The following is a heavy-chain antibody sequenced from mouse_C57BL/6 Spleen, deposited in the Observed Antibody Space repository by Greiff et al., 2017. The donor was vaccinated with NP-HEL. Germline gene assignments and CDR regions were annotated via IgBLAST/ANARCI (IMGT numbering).Heavy chain of an antibody. V-gene: IGHV1-39*01. Sequence: EVQLQESGPELVKPGASVKISCKASGYSFTDYNMNWVKQSNGKSLEWIGVINPNYGTTSYTQKFKGQATLTVDQSSSTAYMERNSLTSEGSAVYYCARSYCGSRGAYWGKGTLVTVSA. D-gene: IGHD1-1*01. CDR3: ARSYCGSRGAY. CDR2: INPNYGTT. CDR1: GYSFTDYN. J-gene: IGHJ3*01.